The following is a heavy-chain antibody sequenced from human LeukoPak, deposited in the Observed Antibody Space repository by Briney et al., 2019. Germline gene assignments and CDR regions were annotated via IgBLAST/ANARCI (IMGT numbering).Heavy chain of an antibody. V-gene: IGHV3-23*01. D-gene: IGHD3-3*01. Sequence: PGGSLRLSCAASGFTFSSYAMSWVRQAPGKGLEWVSAISGSGGSTYYADSVKGRFTISRDNSKNTLYLQMNSLRAEDTAVYYCAKGKSVLRFLEWLFTNDYWGQGTLVTVSS. CDR2: ISGSGGST. CDR1: GFTFSSYA. CDR3: AKGKSVLRFLEWLFTNDY. J-gene: IGHJ4*02.